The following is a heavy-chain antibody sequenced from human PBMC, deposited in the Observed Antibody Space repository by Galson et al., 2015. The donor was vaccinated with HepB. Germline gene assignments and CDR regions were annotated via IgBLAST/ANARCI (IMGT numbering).Heavy chain of an antibody. Sequence: SLRLSCAASGFTFSSYWLHWVRQAPGKGLEYVSAISNSGGSTYYADSVKGRFTISRDNSKNTLFLQVSSLRTEDTAVFYCVKGYSGSHLTAFHIWGQGTMVTVSS. CDR2: ISNSGGST. D-gene: IGHD1-26*01. J-gene: IGHJ3*02. V-gene: IGHV3-64D*06. CDR3: VKGYSGSHLTAFHI. CDR1: GFTFSSYW.